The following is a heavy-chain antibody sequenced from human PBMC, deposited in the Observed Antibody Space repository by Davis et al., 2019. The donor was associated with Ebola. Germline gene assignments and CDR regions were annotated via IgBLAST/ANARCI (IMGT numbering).Heavy chain of an antibody. V-gene: IGHV1-2*06. Sequence: AASVKVSCKASGGNFGTFALSWVRQAPGQGLEWMGRIDPHRGGTNFAQKFQGRVTMTRDTSISTVYMELSSLRSEDTAVYYCARTGGMVDYWGQGTLVTVSS. D-gene: IGHD1-1*01. CDR2: IDPHRGGT. J-gene: IGHJ4*02. CDR3: ARTGGMVDY. CDR1: GGNFGTFA.